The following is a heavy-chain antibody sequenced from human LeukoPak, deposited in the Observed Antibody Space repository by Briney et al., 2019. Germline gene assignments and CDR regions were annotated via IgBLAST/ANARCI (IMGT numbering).Heavy chain of an antibody. V-gene: IGHV3-21*01. Sequence: PGGSLRLSCAASGFTFSSYSMNWVRQAPGKGLEWVSSISSSSSYIYYADSVKGRFTISRDNAKNSLYLQMNSLRAADTPVYYCASTPQVGRYWVPVGLRDYWGQGTLVTVSS. D-gene: IGHD2-15*01. J-gene: IGHJ4*02. CDR2: ISSSSSYI. CDR1: GFTFSSYS. CDR3: ASTPQVGRYWVPVGLRDY.